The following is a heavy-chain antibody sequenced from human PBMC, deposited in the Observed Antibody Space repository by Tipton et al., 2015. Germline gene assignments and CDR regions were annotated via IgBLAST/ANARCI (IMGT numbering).Heavy chain of an antibody. Sequence: TLSLTCTVSGGSVTSGSYYWSSIRQPPGKGLEWIGYISYTDGAHYNPALKSRVTISVDTSKNQFSLTLNSVAAADTAVYYCARDLEHGMDVWGHGTTVTVSS. CDR1: GGSVTSGSYY. CDR3: ARDLEHGMDV. V-gene: IGHV4-61*01. CDR2: ISYTDGA. D-gene: IGHD5-24*01. J-gene: IGHJ6*02.